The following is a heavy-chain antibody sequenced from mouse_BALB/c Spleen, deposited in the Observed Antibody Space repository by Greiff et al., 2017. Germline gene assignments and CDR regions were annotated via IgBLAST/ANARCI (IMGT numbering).Heavy chain of an antibody. CDR1: GFSLSTSGMG. CDR3: ARSGDYGAY. D-gene: IGHD2-4*01. Sequence: QVTLKESGPGILQPSQTLSLTCSFSGFSLSTSGMGVSWIRQPSGKGLEWLARIYWDDDKRYNPSLKSRLTISKDTSSNQVFLKITSVDTADTATYYCARSGDYGAYWGQGTLVTVSA. CDR2: IYWDDDK. V-gene: IGHV8-12*01. J-gene: IGHJ3*01.